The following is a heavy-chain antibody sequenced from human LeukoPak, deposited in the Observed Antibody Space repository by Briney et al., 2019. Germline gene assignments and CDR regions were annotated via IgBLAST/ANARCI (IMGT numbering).Heavy chain of an antibody. CDR3: ARSSAAAGPTHKWFDP. D-gene: IGHD6-13*01. J-gene: IGHJ5*02. CDR1: GGFISSSSKY. Sequence: PSETLSLTCSVSGGFISSSSKYWGWIRQPPGKGLEWIGSTYYSGDTYYNPSLSSRVTISVDTSKNQFPLKLTSVTAADTAVYYCARSSAAAGPTHKWFDPWGQGTLVTVSS. CDR2: TYYSGDT. V-gene: IGHV4-39*01.